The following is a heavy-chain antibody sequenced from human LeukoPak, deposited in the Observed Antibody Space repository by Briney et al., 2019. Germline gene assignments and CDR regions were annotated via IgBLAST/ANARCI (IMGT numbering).Heavy chain of an antibody. D-gene: IGHD1-26*01. V-gene: IGHV4-59*01. J-gene: IGHJ5*02. CDR2: IYYSGST. Sequence: SETLSLTCTVSGGSISSYYWGWIRQPPGKGLEWIGYIYYSGSTNYNPSLKSRVTISVDTSKNQFSLKLSSVTAADTAVYYCAGGGTVGATYNWFDPWGQGTLVTVSS. CDR1: GGSISSYY. CDR3: AGGGTVGATYNWFDP.